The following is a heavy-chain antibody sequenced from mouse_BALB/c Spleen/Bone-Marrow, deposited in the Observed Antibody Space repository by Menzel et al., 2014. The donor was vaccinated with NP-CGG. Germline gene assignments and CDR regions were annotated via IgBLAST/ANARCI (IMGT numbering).Heavy chain of an antibody. CDR3: ARSLFYGNYFDY. V-gene: IGHV5-17*02. CDR2: VSTGSTII. D-gene: IGHD2-1*01. Sequence: EVHLVESGGGLVQPGGSRKLSCAASGFTFSNFGMHWFRQSPEKGLEWVAFVSTGSTIIYYADTVKGRFTISRDNPENTLFLQMTSLRSEDTAIYYCARSLFYGNYFDYWGQGTTLTGSS. CDR1: GFTFSNFG. J-gene: IGHJ2*01.